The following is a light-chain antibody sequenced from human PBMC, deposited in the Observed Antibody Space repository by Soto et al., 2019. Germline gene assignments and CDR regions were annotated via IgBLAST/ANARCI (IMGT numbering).Light chain of an antibody. J-gene: IGLJ1*01. CDR2: DVN. CDR3: SSFTSSNTYV. CDR1: SSDIGAYNR. V-gene: IGLV2-18*02. Sequence: QSVLTQPPSVSGSPGQSVAISCTGTSSDIGAYNRVSWYQQPPGTAPKLMIYDVNNRPSGVPDRFSGSKSGNTASLTISGLQAGDEADSYCSSFTSSNTYVFGTGTKVTV.